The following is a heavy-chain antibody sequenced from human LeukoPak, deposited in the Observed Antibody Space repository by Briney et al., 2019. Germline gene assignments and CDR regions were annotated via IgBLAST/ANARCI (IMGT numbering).Heavy chain of an antibody. J-gene: IGHJ4*02. CDR3: ARVTGYSSGWYVGY. V-gene: IGHV4-39*01. Sequence: PSETLSLTCTVSGGSISSSSYYWGWIRQPPRKGLEWIGSIYYSGSTYYNPSLKSRVTVSVDTSKNQFSLKLSSVTAADTAVYYCARVTGYSSGWYVGYWGQGTLVTVSS. CDR2: IYYSGST. D-gene: IGHD6-19*01. CDR1: GGSISSSSYY.